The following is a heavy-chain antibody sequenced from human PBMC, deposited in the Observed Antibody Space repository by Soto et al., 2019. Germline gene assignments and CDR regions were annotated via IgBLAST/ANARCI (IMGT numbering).Heavy chain of an antibody. Sequence: VKVSCKASGYTFTSYGISWVRQAPGQGLEWMGWISAYNGNTNYAQKLQGRVTMTTDTSTSTAYMQLRSMRSDDTAVYHCVRDWSSGLNWLDPWGQGTLVTVYS. CDR2: ISAYNGNT. V-gene: IGHV1-18*04. D-gene: IGHD6-19*01. CDR1: GYTFTSYG. CDR3: VRDWSSGLNWLDP. J-gene: IGHJ5*02.